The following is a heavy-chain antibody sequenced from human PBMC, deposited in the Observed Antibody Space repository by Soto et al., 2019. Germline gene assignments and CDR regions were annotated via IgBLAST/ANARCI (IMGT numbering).Heavy chain of an antibody. D-gene: IGHD2-15*01. V-gene: IGHV4-59*08. CDR2: IYDTGST. J-gene: IGHJ4*02. CDR1: GGCISSYY. Sequence: PSETLSLTCTVSGGCISSYYWSWIRQPPGKGPEWMGYIYDTGSTNYNPSLRTRVTISVDTSKNQFSLKLSSVTAADTAVYYYATRRWIDSWAQGALFPVSS. CDR3: ATRRWIDS.